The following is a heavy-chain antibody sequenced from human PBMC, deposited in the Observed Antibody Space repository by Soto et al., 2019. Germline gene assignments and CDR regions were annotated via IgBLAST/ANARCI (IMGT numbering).Heavy chain of an antibody. V-gene: IGHV1-69*10. D-gene: IGHD2-15*01. Sequence: ASMKVSCKASGGTFSSYAISWVRQAPGQGLEWMGGIIPILGIANYEQKFQGRVKITADKSTSTAYMELSSLRSEDTAVYYCARGQFCSGGSCSSGYYYGMDVWGQGTTVTVSS. CDR3: ARGQFCSGGSCSSGYYYGMDV. CDR2: IIPILGIA. CDR1: GGTFSSYA. J-gene: IGHJ6*02.